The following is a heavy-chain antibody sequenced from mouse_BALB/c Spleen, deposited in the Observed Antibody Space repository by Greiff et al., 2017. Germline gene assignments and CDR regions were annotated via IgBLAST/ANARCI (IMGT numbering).Heavy chain of an antibody. CDR3: ARVIPSGFAY. Sequence: EVKLVESGGGLVKPGGSLKLSCAASGFTFSSYGMSWVRQTPDKRLELVATINSNGGSTYYPDSVKGRFTISRDDAKNTLYLQMSSLKSEDTAMYYCARVIPSGFAYWGQGTLVTVSA. J-gene: IGHJ3*01. CDR1: GFTFSSYG. V-gene: IGHV5-6-3*01. CDR2: INSNGGST.